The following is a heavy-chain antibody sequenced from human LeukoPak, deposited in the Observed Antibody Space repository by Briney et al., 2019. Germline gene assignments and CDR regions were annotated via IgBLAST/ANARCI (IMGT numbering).Heavy chain of an antibody. J-gene: IGHJ4*02. Sequence: PSETLSLTCTVSGGSISSYYWSWIRQPPGKGLEWIGYIYYSGSTNYNPSLKSRVTISVDTSKNQFSLKLSSVTAADTAVYYCARHETHPLDYWGQGTLVTVSS. V-gene: IGHV4-59*01. CDR1: GGSISSYY. CDR3: ARHETHPLDY. CDR2: IYYSGST.